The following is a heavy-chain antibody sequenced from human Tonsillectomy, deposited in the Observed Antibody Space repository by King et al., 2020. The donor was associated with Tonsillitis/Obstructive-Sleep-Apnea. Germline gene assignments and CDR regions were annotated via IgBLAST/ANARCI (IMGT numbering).Heavy chain of an antibody. CDR3: ARGPALGYCSSTSCYRAQYYFDY. Sequence: VQLPQWGAGLLKPSETLSLTCAVYGGSFSGYYWSWIRQPPGKGLEWIGEINHSGSTNYNPSLKSRVTISVDTSKNQFSLKLSSVTAADTAVYYCARGPALGYCSSTSCYRAQYYFDYWGQGTLVTVSS. J-gene: IGHJ4*02. CDR2: INHSGST. CDR1: GGSFSGYY. D-gene: IGHD2-2*02. V-gene: IGHV4-34*01.